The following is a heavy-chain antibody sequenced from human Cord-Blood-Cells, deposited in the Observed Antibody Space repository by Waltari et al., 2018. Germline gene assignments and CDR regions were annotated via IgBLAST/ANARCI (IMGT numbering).Heavy chain of an antibody. CDR3: ARDRDYSPFAFDI. Sequence: QVQLVQSGAEVKKPGSSVKVSCKASGGTFSSYAISWVRQDPGQGLEWMGRIIPILGIANYAQKFQGRVTITAEKSTGTAYMELSSLRSEDTAVYYCARDRDYSPFAFDIWGQGTMVTVSS. J-gene: IGHJ3*02. D-gene: IGHD4-4*01. V-gene: IGHV1-69*09. CDR2: IIPILGIA. CDR1: GGTFSSYA.